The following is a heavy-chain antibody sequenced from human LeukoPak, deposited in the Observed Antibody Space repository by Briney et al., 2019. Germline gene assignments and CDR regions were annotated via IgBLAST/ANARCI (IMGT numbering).Heavy chain of an antibody. CDR1: GFTFSSYE. CDR3: AEGSQY. Sequence: PGGSLRLSCVDSGFTFSSYEMNWVRQAPGKGLEWVSYISSSGSIIYYADFVKGRFTISRDNGRNSLYLQMNGLRVEDTALYYCAEGSQYWGQGTLVTVSA. J-gene: IGHJ4*02. V-gene: IGHV3-48*03. CDR2: ISSSGSII.